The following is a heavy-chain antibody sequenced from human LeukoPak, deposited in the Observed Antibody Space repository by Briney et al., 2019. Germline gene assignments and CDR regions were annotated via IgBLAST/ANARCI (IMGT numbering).Heavy chain of an antibody. D-gene: IGHD3-22*01. CDR3: ASGSIYDSSGKFDY. Sequence: PSETLSLTCTVSGGSISSYYWSWIRQPAGKGLEWIGRIYTSGSTNYNPSLKSRVTMSVDTSKNQFSLKLSSVTAADTAVYYCASGSIYDSSGKFDYWGQGTLVTVSS. V-gene: IGHV4-4*07. CDR2: IYTSGST. J-gene: IGHJ4*02. CDR1: GGSISSYY.